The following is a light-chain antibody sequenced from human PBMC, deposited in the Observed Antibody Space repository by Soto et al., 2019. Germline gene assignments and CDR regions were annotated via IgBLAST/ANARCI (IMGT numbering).Light chain of an antibody. CDR2: GNN. Sequence: QAVVTQPPSVSGAPGQRVTISCTGSNSNIGTGYDVHWYQQLPGTAPKLLIYGNNNRPSGVPDRFSGSKSGTSASLAITGLQAEDEAEYYCHSYDTGLRGRVFGGGTKLTVL. CDR1: NSNIGTGYD. J-gene: IGLJ3*02. V-gene: IGLV1-40*01. CDR3: HSYDTGLRGRV.